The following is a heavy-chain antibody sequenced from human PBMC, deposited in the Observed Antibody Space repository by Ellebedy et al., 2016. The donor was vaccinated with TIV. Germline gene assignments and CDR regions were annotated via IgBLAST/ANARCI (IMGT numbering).Heavy chain of an antibody. J-gene: IGHJ1*01. Sequence: GGSLRLSCAASGFTFSSHAMSWVRQAPGKGLEWISAISDSGSGTYHADSVKGRFTISRDNSKNILYLQMSSLPAEDTAIYYCAQEGLERHTDFQHWGQGTLVTVSS. V-gene: IGHV3-23*01. CDR2: ISDSGSGT. CDR3: AQEGLERHTDFQH. CDR1: GFTFSSHA. D-gene: IGHD1-1*01.